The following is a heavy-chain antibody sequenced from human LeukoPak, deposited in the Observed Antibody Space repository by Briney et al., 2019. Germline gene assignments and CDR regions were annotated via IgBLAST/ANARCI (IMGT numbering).Heavy chain of an antibody. V-gene: IGHV4-39*07. D-gene: IGHD4-17*01. Sequence: SETLSLTCSVSGGSISSSSYSWGWIRQPPGKGLEWIGSIYYSGSTYYNPSLKSRVTISVDTSKNQFSLKLSSVTAADTAVYYCARDPMTTVPFDYWGQGTLVTVSS. CDR3: ARDPMTTVPFDY. CDR1: GGSISSSSYS. CDR2: IYYSGST. J-gene: IGHJ4*02.